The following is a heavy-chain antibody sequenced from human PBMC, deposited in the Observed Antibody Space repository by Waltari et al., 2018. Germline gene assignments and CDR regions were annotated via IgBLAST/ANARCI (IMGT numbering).Heavy chain of an antibody. J-gene: IGHJ4*02. CDR2: IYQSGST. V-gene: IGHV4-38-2*02. Sequence: QVQLQESGPGLVKPSETLSLTCTVSGYSISSGYYWGWIRQPPGKGLEWIGGIYQSGSTYYNPSLKSRVTISVDTSKNQFSLKLSSVTAADTAVYYCARVVVAADFDYWGQGTLVTVSS. CDR3: ARVVVAADFDY. CDR1: GYSISSGYY. D-gene: IGHD2-15*01.